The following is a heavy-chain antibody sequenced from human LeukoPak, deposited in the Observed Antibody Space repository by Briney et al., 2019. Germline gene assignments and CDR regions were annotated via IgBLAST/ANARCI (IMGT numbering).Heavy chain of an antibody. CDR3: ARDYCGGDCYLDNWFDP. J-gene: IGHJ5*02. D-gene: IGHD2-21*01. CDR2: IYTSGST. CDR1: GGSISSGSYY. Sequence: SETLSLTCTVSGGSISSGSYYWRWLRQPGGRGREWVGRIYTSGSTNHTPSLKSRVTISVDTSTNQFSLKLSSVTTADTAVYYCARDYCGGDCYLDNWFDPWGQGTLVTVSS. V-gene: IGHV4-61*02.